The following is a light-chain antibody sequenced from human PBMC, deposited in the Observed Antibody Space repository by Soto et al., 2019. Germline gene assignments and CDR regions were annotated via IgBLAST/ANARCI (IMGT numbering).Light chain of an antibody. V-gene: IGLV1-47*01. J-gene: IGLJ1*01. CDR2: RNN. CDR1: RSNIGSNY. CDR3: AAWDDSLSGYV. Sequence: QSVLTQPPSASGTPGQRVTISCSGSRSNIGSNYVYWYQQLPGTAPKLLIYRNNQRPSGVPDRYSGSKSGTSASLAISGHRSEEEADYYCAAWDDSLSGYVFGTGTRGTVL.